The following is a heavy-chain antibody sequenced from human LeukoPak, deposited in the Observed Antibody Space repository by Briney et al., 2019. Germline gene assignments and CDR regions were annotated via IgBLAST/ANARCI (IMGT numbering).Heavy chain of an antibody. J-gene: IGHJ4*02. Sequence: PSETLSLTCAVYGGSFSGYYCSWIRQPPGKGLEWSGEINHSGSTNYNPSLKSRVTISVDTSKNQFSLKLSSVTAADTAVYYGARGPGYCSSTSCFSYYFDYWGQGTLVTVSS. CDR2: INHSGST. CDR1: GGSFSGYY. CDR3: ARGPGYCSSTSCFSYYFDY. V-gene: IGHV4-34*01. D-gene: IGHD2-2*01.